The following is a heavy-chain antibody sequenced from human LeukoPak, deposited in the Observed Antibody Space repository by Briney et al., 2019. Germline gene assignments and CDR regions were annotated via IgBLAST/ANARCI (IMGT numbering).Heavy chain of an antibody. Sequence: SETLSPTSTVSGGPISRSGYYWGWIRQPPGKGLEWIASIFFSGTTYYTPSLKSRLTISVDTSKNQFSLQLSSVTAAATAVYYFARLGGPYGMDTCGPGTTCTVSS. CDR3: ARLGGPYGMDT. J-gene: IGHJ6*02. CDR2: IFFSGTT. V-gene: IGHV4-39*01. CDR1: GGPISRSGYY. D-gene: IGHD3-16*01.